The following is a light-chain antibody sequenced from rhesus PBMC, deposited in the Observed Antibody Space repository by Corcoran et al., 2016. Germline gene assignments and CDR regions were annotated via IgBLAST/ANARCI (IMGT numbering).Light chain of an antibody. V-gene: IGKV1-33*02. CDR2: AAY. CDR1: QGISKW. CDR3: QQHNSNPYS. J-gene: IGKJ2*01. Sequence: DIQMTQSPSSLSASVGDRVTITCQASQGISKWLAWYQQKPGKAPNLLIHAAYSLQSGVPSRFSGSGAGTEFTRTISSLQPEEFANYYCQQHNSNPYSFGQGTKVEIK.